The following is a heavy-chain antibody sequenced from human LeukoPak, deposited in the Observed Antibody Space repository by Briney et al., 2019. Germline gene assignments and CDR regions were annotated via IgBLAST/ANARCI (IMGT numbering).Heavy chain of an antibody. Sequence: PSETLSLTCTVSGGSISSYYWSWIRQPPGKGLEWIGYIYYSGSTNYNPSLKSRVTISVDTSKNQFSLKLSSVTAADTAVYYCAREGGWTRGRKNGFDYWGREPWSPSPQ. D-gene: IGHD6-19*01. CDR2: IYYSGST. J-gene: IGHJ4*02. CDR3: AREGGWTRGRKNGFDY. CDR1: GGSISSYY. V-gene: IGHV4-59*01.